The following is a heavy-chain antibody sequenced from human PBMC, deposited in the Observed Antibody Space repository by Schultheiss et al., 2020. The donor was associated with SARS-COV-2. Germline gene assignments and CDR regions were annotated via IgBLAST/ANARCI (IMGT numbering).Heavy chain of an antibody. Sequence: SETLSLTCAVSGYSISSSNWWGWIRQPPGKGLEWIGHIYYSGSIYYNPSLKSRVTISVDTSKNQFSLKLSSVTAADTAVYYCARDRIYYGSGSLIDYWGQGTLVTVSS. J-gene: IGHJ4*02. V-gene: IGHV4-28*03. CDR2: IYYSGSI. D-gene: IGHD3-10*01. CDR3: ARDRIYYGSGSLIDY. CDR1: GYSISSSNW.